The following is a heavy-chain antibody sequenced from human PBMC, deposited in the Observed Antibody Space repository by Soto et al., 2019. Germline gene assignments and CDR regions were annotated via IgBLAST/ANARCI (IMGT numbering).Heavy chain of an antibody. CDR2: ISAYNGTT. D-gene: IGHD3-16*02. J-gene: IGHJ6*01. CDR1: GYTFTSYG. V-gene: IGHV1-18*01. CDR3: AGGAGSGVIGVGYYYYGMDV. Sequence: ASVKVSCKASGYTFTSYGISWVRQAPGQGLEWMGWISAYNGTTNYAQKLQGRVTITTDTSTSTAYMELSSLRSDDTAVYYCAGGAGSGVIGVGYYYYGMDVWGQGTTVTVAS.